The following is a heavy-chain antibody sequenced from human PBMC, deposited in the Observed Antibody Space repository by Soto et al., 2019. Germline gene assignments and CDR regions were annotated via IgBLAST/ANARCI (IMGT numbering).Heavy chain of an antibody. CDR1: GGSISSYY. D-gene: IGHD2-15*01. CDR2: IYYSGST. J-gene: IGHJ5*02. Sequence: SSETLSLTCTVSGGSISSYYWSWIRQPPGKGLEWIGYIYYSGSTNYNPSLKSRVTISVDTSKNQFSLKLSSVTAADTAVYYCARAIVVVVAATARRDWFDPWGQGTLVTVSS. V-gene: IGHV4-59*01. CDR3: ARAIVVVVAATARRDWFDP.